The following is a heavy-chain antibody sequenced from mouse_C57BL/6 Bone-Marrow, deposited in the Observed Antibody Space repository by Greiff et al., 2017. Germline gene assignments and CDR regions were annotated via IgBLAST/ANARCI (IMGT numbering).Heavy chain of an antibody. V-gene: IGHV1-52*01. Sequence: QVQLKQPGAELVRPGSSVKLSCKASGYTFTSYWMHWVKQRPIQGLEWIGNIDPSDSETHFNQKFKDKATLTVDKSSSTAYMQLSSLTSEDSACYYCARFYDVWFAYWGQGTLVTVSA. D-gene: IGHD2-3*01. CDR1: GYTFTSYW. CDR2: IDPSDSET. CDR3: ARFYDVWFAY. J-gene: IGHJ3*01.